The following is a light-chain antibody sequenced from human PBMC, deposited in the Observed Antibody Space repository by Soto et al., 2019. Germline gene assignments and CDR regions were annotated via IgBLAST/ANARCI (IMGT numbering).Light chain of an antibody. V-gene: IGKV3-15*01. Sequence: EIVMTQSPATLSVSPGERATLSCRASQSVSSNLAWHQQKPGQAPRLLIYGASTRATGIPARFSGSGSGTEFTLTISSLQSEDFAVYYCQQYNNWPRRAFGQGTKVDIK. J-gene: IGKJ1*01. CDR2: GAS. CDR3: QQYNNWPRRA. CDR1: QSVSSN.